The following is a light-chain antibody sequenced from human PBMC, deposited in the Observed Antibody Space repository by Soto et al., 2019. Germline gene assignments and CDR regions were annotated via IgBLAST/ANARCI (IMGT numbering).Light chain of an antibody. V-gene: IGKV1-27*01. J-gene: IGKJ1*01. CDR3: QKYNNAPRT. Sequence: DIQMTQSPSSLSASVGDTVTITCRASQGISNYLAWYQQKPGQVPNLLIYAASTLQSGVPSRFSGSGSGTDFTLTISSLRHEDVATYYCQKYNNAPRTFGQGTKAEI. CDR1: QGISNY. CDR2: AAS.